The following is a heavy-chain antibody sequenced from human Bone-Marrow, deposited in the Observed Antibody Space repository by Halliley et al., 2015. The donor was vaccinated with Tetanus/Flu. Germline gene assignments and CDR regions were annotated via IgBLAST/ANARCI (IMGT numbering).Heavy chain of an antibody. Sequence: SLRLSCAASGFTFNTYWLHWVRQVPGKGLVWVSRINSDGSTTAYADFVKGRFTISRDNAKNTLYLQMESLRAEDTAMYYCARDLEMVGPHFDYFDLWGQGTLVTVSS. CDR3: ARDLEMVGPHFDYFDL. V-gene: IGHV3-74*01. CDR2: INSDGSTT. J-gene: IGHJ4*02. D-gene: IGHD3-3*01. CDR1: GFTFNTYW.